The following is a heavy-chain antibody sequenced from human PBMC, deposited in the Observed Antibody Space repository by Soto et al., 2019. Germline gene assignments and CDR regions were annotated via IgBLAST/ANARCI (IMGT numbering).Heavy chain of an antibody. CDR2: INPSGGST. V-gene: IGHV1-46*03. CDR1: GSTFTSSY. CDR3: ARVVSGAHDAFAI. J-gene: IGHJ3*02. Sequence: ASVKVSCKASGSTFTSSYIHWVRQAPGQGLEWKGIINPSGGSTSSAQKLQGRVTMTSDTSTSTVYMELSSLRSEDTALYYCARVVSGAHDAFAIWAKGQWSPSPQ. D-gene: IGHD3-10*01.